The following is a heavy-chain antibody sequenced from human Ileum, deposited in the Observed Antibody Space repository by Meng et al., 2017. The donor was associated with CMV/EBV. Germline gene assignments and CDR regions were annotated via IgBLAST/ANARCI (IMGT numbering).Heavy chain of an antibody. CDR2: ISAYNGYT. Sequence: ASVKVSCKASGYTFSSYGITWVRQAPGQGLEWMGWISAYNGYTNYAQKLQGRVTMTTDTSTSTAYMELRSLRSDDTAVYYCARDLYCSGGSCYSHGMDVWGQGTTVTVSS. D-gene: IGHD2-15*01. J-gene: IGHJ6*02. CDR3: ARDLYCSGGSCYSHGMDV. V-gene: IGHV1-18*01. CDR1: GYTFSSYG.